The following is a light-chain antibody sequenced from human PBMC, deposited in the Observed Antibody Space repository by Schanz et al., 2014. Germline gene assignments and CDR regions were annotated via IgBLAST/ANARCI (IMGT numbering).Light chain of an antibody. Sequence: DIQMTQSPSTLSASVGDRVTITCRASQSISSWLAWYQQKPGKAPKVLIYDASSLESGVPSRFSGSGSGTEFTLTINSLQPDDFATYYCQQYNIYPYTFGQGTKLEIK. CDR1: QSISSW. CDR3: QQYNIYPYT. V-gene: IGKV1-5*01. CDR2: DAS. J-gene: IGKJ2*01.